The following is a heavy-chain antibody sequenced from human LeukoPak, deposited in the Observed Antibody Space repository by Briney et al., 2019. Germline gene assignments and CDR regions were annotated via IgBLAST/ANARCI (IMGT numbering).Heavy chain of an antibody. CDR3: AKGYSSGWYSRSDY. V-gene: IGHV3-9*01. CDR2: ISWNSGSI. Sequence: GGSLRLSCAASGFTFDDYAMHWVRQAPGKGLEWVSGISWNSGSIGYADSVKGRFTISRDNAKNSLYLQMNSLRAVDTALYYCAKGYSSGWYSRSDYWGQGTLVTVSS. J-gene: IGHJ4*02. D-gene: IGHD6-19*01. CDR1: GFTFDDYA.